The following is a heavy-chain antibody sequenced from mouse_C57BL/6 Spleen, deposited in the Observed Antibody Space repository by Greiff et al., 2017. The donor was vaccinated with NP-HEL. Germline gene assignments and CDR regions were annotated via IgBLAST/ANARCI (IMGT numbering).Heavy chain of an antibody. CDR1: GYSITSGYY. CDR2: ISYDGSN. V-gene: IGHV3-6*01. J-gene: IGHJ4*01. CDR3: ARAYYGSSLYAMDY. D-gene: IGHD1-1*01. Sequence: ESGPGLVKPSQSLSLTCSVTGYSITSGYYWNWIRQFPGNKLEWMGYISYDGSNNYNPSLKNRISITRDTSKNQFFLKLNSVTTEDTATYYCARAYYGSSLYAMDYWGQGTSVTVSS.